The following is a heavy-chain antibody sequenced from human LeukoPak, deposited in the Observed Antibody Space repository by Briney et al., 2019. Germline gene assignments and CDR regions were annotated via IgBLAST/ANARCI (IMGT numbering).Heavy chain of an antibody. Sequence: SETLSLTCTVSGYSISSGYYWGWIRQPPGKGLEWIGSIYHSGSTYYNPSLKSRVTISVDTSKNQFSLKLSSVTAADTAVYYCARCQNDYGDPHFDYWGQGTLVTVSS. D-gene: IGHD4-17*01. CDR2: IYHSGST. CDR1: GYSISSGYY. V-gene: IGHV4-38-2*02. J-gene: IGHJ4*02. CDR3: ARCQNDYGDPHFDY.